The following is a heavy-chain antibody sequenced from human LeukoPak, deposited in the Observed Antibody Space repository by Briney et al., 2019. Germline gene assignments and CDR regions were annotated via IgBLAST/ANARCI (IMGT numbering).Heavy chain of an antibody. Sequence: GGSLRLSCTASGFIFSNHGMNWVRQAPGKGLEWVAVISYDGSNKYYADSVKGRFTISRDNSKNTLYLQMNSLRAEDTAVYYCAKGLSVYGNAFDIWGQGTMVTVSS. D-gene: IGHD5/OR15-5a*01. V-gene: IGHV3-30*18. CDR3: AKGLSVYGNAFDI. CDR1: GFIFSNHG. CDR2: ISYDGSNK. J-gene: IGHJ3*02.